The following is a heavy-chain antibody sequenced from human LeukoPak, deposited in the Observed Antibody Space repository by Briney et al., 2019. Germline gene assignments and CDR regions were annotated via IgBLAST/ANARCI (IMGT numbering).Heavy chain of an antibody. CDR1: GYSISSGYY. Sequence: PSETLSLTCTVSGYSISSGYYWGWIRQPPGKGLEWIGSIYHSGSTYYNPSLKSRVTISVDTSKNQVSLKLSSVTAADTAVYYCARGPQMGMVGYWGQGTLVTVSS. CDR2: IYHSGST. CDR3: ARGPQMGMVGY. D-gene: IGHD2-15*01. J-gene: IGHJ4*02. V-gene: IGHV4-38-2*02.